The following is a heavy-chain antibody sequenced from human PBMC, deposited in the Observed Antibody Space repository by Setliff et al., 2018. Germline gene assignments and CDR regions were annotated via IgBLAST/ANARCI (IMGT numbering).Heavy chain of an antibody. CDR2: INHSGST. V-gene: IGHV4-34*01. CDR3: ARGWGSGWSKEGAFDI. Sequence: PSETLSLTCAVYGGSFSGYYWSWLRQPPGKGLEWIGEINHSGSTNYNPSPKSRVTISVDTSKNQLSLKLSSVTAADTAVYYCARGWGSGWSKEGAFDIWGQGTMVTVSS. CDR1: GGSFSGYY. J-gene: IGHJ3*02. D-gene: IGHD6-19*01.